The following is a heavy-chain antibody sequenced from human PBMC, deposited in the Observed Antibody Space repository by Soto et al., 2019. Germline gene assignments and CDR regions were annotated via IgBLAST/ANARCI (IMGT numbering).Heavy chain of an antibody. J-gene: IGHJ2*01. CDR3: ARDYFKNWYFDL. V-gene: IGHV4-4*02. Sequence: QVQLQESGPGLVKPSGTLSLTCTVSGDSIISTNWWSWVRQPPGKGLEWIGEVFHSGLTNYNSSLKCRVTMLVDKSKNQFSLKLTSVTAADTAIYYCARDYFKNWYFDLWGRGTLVTVSS. D-gene: IGHD3-10*01. CDR1: GDSIISTNW. CDR2: VFHSGLT.